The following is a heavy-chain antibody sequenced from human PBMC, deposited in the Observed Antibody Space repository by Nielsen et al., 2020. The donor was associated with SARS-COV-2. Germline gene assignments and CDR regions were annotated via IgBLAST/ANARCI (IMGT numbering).Heavy chain of an antibody. J-gene: IGHJ6*02. CDR3: AKGSLNYDFWSGYRTMDV. V-gene: IGHV3-33*06. CDR2: IWYDGSNK. CDR1: GFTFSSYG. D-gene: IGHD3-3*01. Sequence: GESLKISCAASGFTFSSYGMHWVRQAPGKGLEWVAVIWYDGSNKYYADSVKGRFTISRDNSKNTLYLQMNSLRAEDTAVYYCAKGSLNYDFWSGYRTMDVWGQGTTVTVSS.